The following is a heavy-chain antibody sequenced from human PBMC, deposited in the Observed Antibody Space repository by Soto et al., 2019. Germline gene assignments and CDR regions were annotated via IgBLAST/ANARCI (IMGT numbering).Heavy chain of an antibody. CDR2: ISHDGFSQ. D-gene: IGHD6-13*01. CDR1: GFTLSNTG. Sequence: QVQLVESGGGVVQPGTSLRLSCVVSGFTLSNTGVHWVRQAPGKGLEWVAMISHDGFSQHYVDSVRGRFTISRDNSKNALYLPMVSIRPEDTYFYYCAKDGGSSAWFNWCDSWGQGTVVIVSS. J-gene: IGHJ5*01. V-gene: IGHV3-30*18. CDR3: AKDGGSSAWFNWCDS.